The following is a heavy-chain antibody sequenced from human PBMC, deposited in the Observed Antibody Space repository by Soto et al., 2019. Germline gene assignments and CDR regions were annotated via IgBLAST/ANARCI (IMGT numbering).Heavy chain of an antibody. D-gene: IGHD6-13*01. Sequence: QVQLVESGGGVVQPGRSLRLSCAASGFTFSSYGMHWVRQPPGKGLEWVAVISYDGSYKYSADSVKGRFTISRDNSKNSLYLHMNSLRAEDTAVYYCAIDAPYSSSWTPNFDYLGQGTLVTVSS. CDR1: GFTFSSYG. CDR3: AIDAPYSSSWTPNFDY. V-gene: IGHV3-30*03. CDR2: ISYDGSYK. J-gene: IGHJ4*02.